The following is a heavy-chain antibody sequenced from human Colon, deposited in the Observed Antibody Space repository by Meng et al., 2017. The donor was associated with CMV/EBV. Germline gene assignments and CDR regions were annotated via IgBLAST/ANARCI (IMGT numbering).Heavy chain of an antibody. Sequence: QLHLEGSGPGLVKPSETLSPTCTVSGGSFTSNSYFWGWIRQPPGKGLEYIGSIYNSGSAYYNPSLKSRVTISLDTSKNQFSLKLSSVTAADTAMYYCARVVLNFFDCWGQGTLVTVYS. CDR1: GGSFTSNSYF. CDR2: IYNSGSA. CDR3: ARVVLNFFDC. V-gene: IGHV4-39*07. J-gene: IGHJ4*02. D-gene: IGHD3-10*02.